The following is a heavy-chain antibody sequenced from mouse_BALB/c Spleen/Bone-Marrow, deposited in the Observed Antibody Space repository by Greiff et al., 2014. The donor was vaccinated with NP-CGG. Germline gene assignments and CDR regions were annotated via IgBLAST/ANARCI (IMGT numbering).Heavy chain of an antibody. Sequence: EVKLMESGPELVKPGASVKIPCKASGYTFTDYNMDWVKQSHGKSLEWIGDINPNNGGTIYNQKFKGKATLTVDKSSSTAYMELRSLTSEDTAVYYCARPDARYCYFDVWGAGTTVTVSS. J-gene: IGHJ1*01. CDR2: INPNNGGT. CDR1: GYTFTDYN. CDR3: ARPDARYCYFDV. V-gene: IGHV1-18*01.